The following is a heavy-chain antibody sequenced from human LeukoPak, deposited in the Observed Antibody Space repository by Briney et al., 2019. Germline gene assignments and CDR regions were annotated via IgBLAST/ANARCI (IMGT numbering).Heavy chain of an antibody. J-gene: IGHJ3*02. Sequence: PGGSLRLSCAAYFSSYWMSWVRQAPGKGLEWVANIKHDGSEKYYMDSVKGRFTISRDNAKNSLYLQMNSLGAEDTAVYYCARVGGSSWYYPFDIWGQGTLVTVSS. D-gene: IGHD6-13*01. CDR2: IKHDGSEK. CDR1: FSSYW. CDR3: ARVGGSSWYYPFDI. V-gene: IGHV3-7*01.